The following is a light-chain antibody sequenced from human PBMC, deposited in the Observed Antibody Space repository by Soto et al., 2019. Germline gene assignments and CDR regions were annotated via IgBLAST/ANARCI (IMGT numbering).Light chain of an antibody. CDR1: SSNIGSNT. V-gene: IGLV1-44*01. CDR2: SNS. CDR3: ATWDDSLNGYV. J-gene: IGLJ1*01. Sequence: QSVLTQPPSASGTPGQRGTISCSGSSSNIGSNTVNWYQQLPGTAPKLLMYSNSQRPSGVPDRFSGPKSGTSASLAISGLQSEDEADYYCATWDDSLNGYVFGTGTKLTVL.